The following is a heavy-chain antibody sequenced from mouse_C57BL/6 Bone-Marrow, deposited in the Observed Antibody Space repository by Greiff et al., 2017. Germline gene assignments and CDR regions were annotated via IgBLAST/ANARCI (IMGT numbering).Heavy chain of an antibody. CDR2: IHHSDSDT. D-gene: IGHD1-1*01. Sequence: VQLVEPGGELVQPGASVKVSCTASGYTFTSYWMYWVHQTPGQGLEWIGRIHHSDSDTNYHEKFKGKATLSVDKSSSTAYMQLSNLTSEDSAVYYCAIGYYNGSSFDYWGQGTTLTVSS. V-gene: IGHV1-74*01. CDR3: AIGYYNGSSFDY. CDR1: GYTFTSYW. J-gene: IGHJ2*01.